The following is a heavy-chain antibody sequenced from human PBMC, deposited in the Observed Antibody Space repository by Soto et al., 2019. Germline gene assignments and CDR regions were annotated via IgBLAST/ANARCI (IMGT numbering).Heavy chain of an antibody. D-gene: IGHD6-13*01. J-gene: IGHJ4*02. V-gene: IGHV4-59*08. CDR3: ARHGGSWVFDL. Sequence: PSETLSLTCTVSGGAMSTYYWSWIRQSPGKGLQWIGYITHTGGTVDSPSLWSRITMSIDTSNNQFSLKLSSVTAADTAVYFCARHGGSWVFDLWGRGTLVT. CDR2: ITHTGGT. CDR1: GGAMSTYY.